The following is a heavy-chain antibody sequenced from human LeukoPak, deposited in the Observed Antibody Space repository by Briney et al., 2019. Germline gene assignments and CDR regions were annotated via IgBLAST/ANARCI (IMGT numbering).Heavy chain of an antibody. CDR3: ARTPIPSSAMTPLDYYYYYYMDV. D-gene: IGHD2-2*01. J-gene: IGHJ6*03. CDR1: GLTYSSYS. V-gene: IGHV3-21*01. Sequence: GRTLRLFYAASGLTYSSYSMIWVRQAPGKGLEWVSSISSSSSYILYADSVKRRFNISRDNPKNTLYLQMNSLRAEDTAVYYCARTPIPSSAMTPLDYYYYYYMDVWGKGTTVTVSS. CDR2: ISSSSSYI.